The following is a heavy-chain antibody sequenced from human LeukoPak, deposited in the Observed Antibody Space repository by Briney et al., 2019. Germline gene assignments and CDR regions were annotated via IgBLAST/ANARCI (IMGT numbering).Heavy chain of an antibody. D-gene: IGHD2-2*01. CDR2: ISGSGGST. J-gene: IGHJ4*02. CDR3: AKDPGYQVVYCFDY. CDR1: GFTFSSYS. Sequence: PGGSLRLSCAASGFTFSSYSMSWVRQAPGKGLEWVSGISGSGGSTDYADSAKGRFTISRDNSKNTLYLQMSSLRVEDTAVYYCAKDPGYQVVYCFDYWGQGTLVTVSS. V-gene: IGHV3-23*01.